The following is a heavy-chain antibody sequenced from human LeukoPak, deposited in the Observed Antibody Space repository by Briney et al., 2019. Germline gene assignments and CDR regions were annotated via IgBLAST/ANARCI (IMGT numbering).Heavy chain of an antibody. V-gene: IGHV3-7*01. CDR3: ARGKYYFDY. J-gene: IGHJ4*02. Sequence: GGSLRLSCAASGFTFSSYSMSWVRQAPGKGLEWVANIKQDGSEKYYVDSVKGRFTISRDNAKNSLYLQMNSLRAEDTAVYYCARGKYYFDYWGQGTLVTVSS. CDR2: IKQDGSEK. CDR1: GFTFSSYS.